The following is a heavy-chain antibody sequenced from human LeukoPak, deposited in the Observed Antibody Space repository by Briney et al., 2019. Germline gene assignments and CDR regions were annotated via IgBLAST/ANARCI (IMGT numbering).Heavy chain of an antibody. Sequence: ASVKVSCKASGYPFTKFYMHWVRQAPGHGLEWMGLMSPNGDSTLYSQKFQGRVTMTRDTSTSTAYMELSRLRSDDTAVYYCARDTDRGGYFDYWGQGTLVTVSS. J-gene: IGHJ4*02. CDR1: GYPFTKFY. D-gene: IGHD2-8*02. CDR2: MSPNGDST. V-gene: IGHV1-46*01. CDR3: ARDTDRGGYFDY.